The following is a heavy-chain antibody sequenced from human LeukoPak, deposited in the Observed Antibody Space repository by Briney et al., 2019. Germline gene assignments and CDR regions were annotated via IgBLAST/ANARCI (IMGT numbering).Heavy chain of an antibody. CDR1: GFTFSSYS. V-gene: IGHV3-21*01. Sequence: GGSLRLSCAASGFTFSSYSMNWVRHAPAKGLERVSSISSSSSYIYYADSVKGRFTISRDNAKTSLYLQMNSRRAEDTAVYWCSWDTVYGVPFDYWGQGTLVTVSS. CDR3: SWDTVYGVPFDY. D-gene: IGHD4-17*01. J-gene: IGHJ4*02. CDR2: ISSSSSYI.